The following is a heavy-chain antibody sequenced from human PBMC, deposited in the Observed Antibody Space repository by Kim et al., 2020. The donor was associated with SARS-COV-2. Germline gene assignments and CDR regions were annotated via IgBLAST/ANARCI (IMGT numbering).Heavy chain of an antibody. CDR1: GFTFSSYG. D-gene: IGHD6-13*01. Sequence: GGSLRLSCAASGFTFSSYGMHWVRQAPGKGLEWVAVIWYDGSNKYYADSVKGRFTISRDNSKNTLYLQMNSLRAEGTAVYYCARDTRQQLVPLGWFDPWGQGTLVTVSS. CDR2: IWYDGSNK. CDR3: ARDTRQQLVPLGWFDP. V-gene: IGHV3-33*01. J-gene: IGHJ5*02.